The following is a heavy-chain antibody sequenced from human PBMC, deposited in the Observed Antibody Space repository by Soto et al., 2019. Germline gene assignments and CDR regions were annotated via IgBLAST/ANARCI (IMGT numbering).Heavy chain of an antibody. Sequence: GGSLRLSCAASGFTFSSYSMNWVRQAPGKGLEWVSYISSSSSTIYYADSVKGRFTISRDNAKNSLYLQMNSLRAEDTAVYYCARRITIFGVVIREEDYMDVWGKGTTVTVSS. D-gene: IGHD3-3*01. CDR2: ISSSSSTI. J-gene: IGHJ6*03. V-gene: IGHV3-48*01. CDR3: ARRITIFGVVIREEDYMDV. CDR1: GFTFSSYS.